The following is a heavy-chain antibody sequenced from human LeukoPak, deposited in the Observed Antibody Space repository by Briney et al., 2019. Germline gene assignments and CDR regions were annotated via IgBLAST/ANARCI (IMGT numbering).Heavy chain of an antibody. CDR3: ARDPRRITMVRGVIDYSYGMDV. CDR1: GFTFSSYA. D-gene: IGHD3-10*01. Sequence: PGRSLRLSCAASGFTFSSYAMHWVRQAPGKGLEWVAVISYDGSNKHYADSVKGRFTISRDNSKNTLYLQMNSLRAEDTAVYYCARDPRRITMVRGVIDYSYGMDVWGQGTTVTVSS. CDR2: ISYDGSNK. J-gene: IGHJ6*02. V-gene: IGHV3-30*04.